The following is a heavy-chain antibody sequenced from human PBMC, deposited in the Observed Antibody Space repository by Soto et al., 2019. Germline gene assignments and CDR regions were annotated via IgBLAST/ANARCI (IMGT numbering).Heavy chain of an antibody. V-gene: IGHV1-18*01. Sequence: QVQLVQAGAEVKKPGASVKVSCKASGYTFRTYGFSWVRQAPGQGLEWMGWIGAYHGDTTYAQNFQVRVTMTPATSTTTSYMELRSLTSDATAVSFCARDWKGAEGFDPCGQGTLVTVSA. CDR3: ARDWKGAEGFDP. D-gene: IGHD1-1*01. CDR1: GYTFRTYG. CDR2: IGAYHGDT. J-gene: IGHJ5*02.